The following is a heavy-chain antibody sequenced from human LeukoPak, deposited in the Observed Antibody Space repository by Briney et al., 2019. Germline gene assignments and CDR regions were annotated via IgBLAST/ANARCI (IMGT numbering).Heavy chain of an antibody. D-gene: IGHD2-2*01. CDR3: AKVSSLGGYCSSTSCYEGIDY. J-gene: IGHJ4*02. Sequence: LPGGSLRLSCAASGFTFSSYSMNWVRQAPGKGLEWVSYISNSGSTIYYADSVKGRFTISRDNAKNSLYLQMNSLRAEDTAVYYCAKVSSLGGYCSSTSCYEGIDYWGQGTLVTVSS. V-gene: IGHV3-48*04. CDR1: GFTFSSYS. CDR2: ISNSGSTI.